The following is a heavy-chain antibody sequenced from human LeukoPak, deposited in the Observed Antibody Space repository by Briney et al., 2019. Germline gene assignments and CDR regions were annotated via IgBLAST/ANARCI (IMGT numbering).Heavy chain of an antibody. Sequence: ASVRVSCKASGYMFTDYYIHWVRQAPGQGLEWMGIINPGGGSTSYAQKFEGRVTMTRDMSTSTVYAELSSLRSEDTAVYYCAKALVGDYAFDYWGQGTLVTVSS. CDR3: AKALVGDYAFDY. CDR1: GYMFTDYY. J-gene: IGHJ4*02. CDR2: INPGGGST. V-gene: IGHV1-46*01. D-gene: IGHD4-17*01.